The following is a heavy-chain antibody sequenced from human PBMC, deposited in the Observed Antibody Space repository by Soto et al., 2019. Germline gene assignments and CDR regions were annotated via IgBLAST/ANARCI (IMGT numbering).Heavy chain of an antibody. D-gene: IGHD1-1*01. CDR1: GGFVTSGSYY. V-gene: IGHV4-34*01. CDR3: ARVERGTATTVVDAFDI. Sequence: QVQLQQWGAGLLKPSETLSLTCAVYGGFVTSGSYYWSWIRQPPGKGLEWIGEMSHSGGTHFNPSLKSRGTISVDTSKNQFTLKMSSVTAADTALYYCARVERGTATTVVDAFDIWAQGQWSPSLQ. J-gene: IGHJ3*02. CDR2: MSHSGGT.